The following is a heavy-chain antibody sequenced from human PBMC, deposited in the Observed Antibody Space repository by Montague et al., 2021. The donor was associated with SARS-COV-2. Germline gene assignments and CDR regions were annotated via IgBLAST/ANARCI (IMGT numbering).Heavy chain of an antibody. Sequence: SETLSLTCSVSGDSFTYFYWSWIRQSPGKGLEWIGYISSTGSTNXNPSFKSRFTISVDTSKNQFSLKLSSVTAADTAVYYCARRSLGYCSGGSCYSAFDPWGQGTLVTVSS. CDR3: ARRSLGYCSGGSCYSAFDP. V-gene: IGHV4-59*01. J-gene: IGHJ5*02. CDR2: ISSTGST. D-gene: IGHD2-15*01. CDR1: GDSFTYFY.